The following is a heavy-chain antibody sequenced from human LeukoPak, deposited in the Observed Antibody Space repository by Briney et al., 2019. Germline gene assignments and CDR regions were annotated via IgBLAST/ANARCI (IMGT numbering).Heavy chain of an antibody. Sequence: GGSLRLSCAASRFTFSNAWMSWVRQAPGKGLEWVGRIKSKTDGGTTDYAAPVKGRYTISRDDSKNTLYLQMNSLKTEDTAVYYCAPGGSIWCPRPLYWGQGTLVIVSS. J-gene: IGHJ4*02. CDR3: APGGSIWCPRPLY. CDR1: RFTFSNAW. D-gene: IGHD6-13*01. CDR2: IKSKTDGGTT. V-gene: IGHV3-15*01.